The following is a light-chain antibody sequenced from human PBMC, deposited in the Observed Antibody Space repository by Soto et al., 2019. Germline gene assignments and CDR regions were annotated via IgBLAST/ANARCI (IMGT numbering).Light chain of an antibody. CDR2: EVS. Sequence: QSALTQPASVSGSPGQSITISCTGTSSDVGAYNYVSWYQQNPGKAPKLMIYEVSNRPSGVSNRFSGSKSGNTASLTISGLQAEDEADYYCSSYTSSATLVFGGGTNSPS. J-gene: IGLJ2*01. V-gene: IGLV2-14*01. CDR3: SSYTSSATLV. CDR1: SSDVGAYNY.